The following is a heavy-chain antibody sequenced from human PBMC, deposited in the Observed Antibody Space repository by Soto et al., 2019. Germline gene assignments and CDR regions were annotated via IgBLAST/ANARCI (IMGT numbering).Heavy chain of an antibody. V-gene: IGHV4-39*07. D-gene: IGHD3-16*01. CDR3: ARREKKGGYFQH. Sequence: SETLSLTCTVSSGSISSSSYTWGWIRQPPGKGLEWIGSIYYSGSTYYNPSLKSRVTISVDRSKNQFSLKLSSVTAADTAVYYGARREKKGGYFQHWGQGTLVTVSS. CDR1: SGSISSSSYT. CDR2: IYYSGST. J-gene: IGHJ1*01.